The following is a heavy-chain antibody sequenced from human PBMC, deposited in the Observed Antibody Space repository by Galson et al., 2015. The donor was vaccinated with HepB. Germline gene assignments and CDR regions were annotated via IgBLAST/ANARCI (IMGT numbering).Heavy chain of an antibody. CDR1: GFPFGNYA. Sequence: SLRLSCAGSGFPFGNYAMSWFRQAPGKGLEWLGYIKSKTFGGTTQYAASVRGRFTISRGDSASLAYLQMNNLRIEDTAMYYCTLGGAAAYWGQGTLVTVSS. D-gene: IGHD2-15*01. V-gene: IGHV3-49*03. CDR3: TLGGAAAY. J-gene: IGHJ4*02. CDR2: IKSKTFGGTT.